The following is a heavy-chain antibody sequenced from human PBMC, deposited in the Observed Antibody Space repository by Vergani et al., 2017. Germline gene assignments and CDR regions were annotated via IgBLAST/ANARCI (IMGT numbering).Heavy chain of an antibody. CDR1: GFTFSNSA. CDR3: AGEERSNTSPFVGD. CDR2: ISGHGDRT. V-gene: IGHV3-23*01. J-gene: IGHJ4*02. D-gene: IGHD2/OR15-2a*01. Sequence: EVQLMESGGGQVEAGGSLRLSCVASGFTFSNSAMSWVRQTSGKGLEWVSAISGHGDRTYYADSVKGRFTISRDNSKNTVYLQMNSLKAEDRATYYCAGEERSNTSPFVGDWGQGTLVTV.